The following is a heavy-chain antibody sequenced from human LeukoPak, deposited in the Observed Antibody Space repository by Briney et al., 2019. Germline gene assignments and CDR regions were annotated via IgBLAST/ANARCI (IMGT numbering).Heavy chain of an antibody. V-gene: IGHV3-23*01. CDR1: GFTFSSYG. D-gene: IGHD3-10*01. CDR2: ISGSGGST. Sequence: GGTLRLSCAASGFTFSSYGMSWVRQAPGKGLEWVSAISGSGGSTYYADSVKGRFTISRDNSKNTLYLQMNSLRAEDTAVYYCAKERYYYGSGSYYIGNWFDPWGQGTLVTVSS. J-gene: IGHJ5*02. CDR3: AKERYYYGSGSYYIGNWFDP.